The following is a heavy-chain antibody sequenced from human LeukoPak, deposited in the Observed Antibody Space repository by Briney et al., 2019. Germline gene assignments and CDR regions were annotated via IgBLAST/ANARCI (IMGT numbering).Heavy chain of an antibody. J-gene: IGHJ4*02. CDR3: ARPAPLYSGSLDY. CDR2: IGGSGGST. CDR1: GFTFSSYA. V-gene: IGHV3-23*01. D-gene: IGHD1-26*01. Sequence: GGTLRLSCAASGFTFSSYAMSWVRQAPGKGLEWVSVIGGSGGSTNYADSVKGRFTISRDNSKNTLYLQMNSLRAEDTAVYYCARPAPLYSGSLDYWGQGTLVTVSS.